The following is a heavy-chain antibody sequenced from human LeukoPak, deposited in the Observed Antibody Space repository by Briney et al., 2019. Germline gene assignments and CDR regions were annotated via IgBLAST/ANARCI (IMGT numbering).Heavy chain of an antibody. Sequence: PGGSLRLSCTASGFTFRKYWLHWVRQAPGKGLVWVSRINPDDGSTSYADSVKGRFTISRDSAKSTLYLQMSSLRAEDTAFYHCVRDRSYGAFDYWGQGTLVTVSS. CDR2: INPDDGST. V-gene: IGHV3-74*01. D-gene: IGHD5-18*01. CDR1: GFTFRKYW. J-gene: IGHJ4*02. CDR3: VRDRSYGAFDY.